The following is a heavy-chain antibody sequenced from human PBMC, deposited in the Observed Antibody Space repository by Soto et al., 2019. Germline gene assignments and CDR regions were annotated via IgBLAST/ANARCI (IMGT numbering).Heavy chain of an antibody. J-gene: IGHJ6*02. D-gene: IGHD3-10*01. V-gene: IGHV5-51*01. CDR2: IYPGDSDT. CDR3: ARQYYYGSGSYFYYGMDV. Sequence: LGESLKISCKGSGYSFTSYWIGWVRQMPGKGLEWMGIIYPGDSDTRYSPSFQGQVTISADKSISTAYLQWSSLKASDTAMYYCARQYYYGSGSYFYYGMDVWGQGTTVTVSS. CDR1: GYSFTSYW.